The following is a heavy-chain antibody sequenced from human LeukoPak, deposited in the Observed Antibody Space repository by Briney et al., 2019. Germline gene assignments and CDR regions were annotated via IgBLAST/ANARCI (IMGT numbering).Heavy chain of an antibody. J-gene: IGHJ6*03. CDR2: ISGSGGST. D-gene: IGHD2-2*01. Sequence: PGGSLRLSCAASGFTFSSYAMSWVRQASGKGLEWVSAISGSGGSTYYADSVKGRFTISRDNSKNTLYLQMNSLRAEDTAVYYCAKPHCSSTSCSYYYYYYMDVWGKGTTVTVSS. CDR3: AKPHCSSTSCSYYYYYYMDV. CDR1: GFTFSSYA. V-gene: IGHV3-23*01.